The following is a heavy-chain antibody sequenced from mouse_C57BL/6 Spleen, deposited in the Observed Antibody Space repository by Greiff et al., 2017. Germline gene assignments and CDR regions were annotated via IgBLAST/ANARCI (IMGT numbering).Heavy chain of an antibody. CDR1: GFTFSSYG. V-gene: IGHV5-6*01. J-gene: IGHJ2*01. D-gene: IGHD2-4*01. Sequence: EVHLVESGGDLVKPGGSLKLSCAASGFTFSSYGMSWVRQTPDKRLEWVATISSGGSYTYYPDSVKGRFTISRDNAKNTLYLQMSSLKSEDTAMYYCARRGDYDENFDYWGQGTTLTVSS. CDR3: ARRGDYDENFDY. CDR2: ISSGGSYT.